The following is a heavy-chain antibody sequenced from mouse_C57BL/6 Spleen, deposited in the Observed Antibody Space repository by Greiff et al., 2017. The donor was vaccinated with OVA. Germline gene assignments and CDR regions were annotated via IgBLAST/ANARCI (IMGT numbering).Heavy chain of an antibody. Sequence: VKLQQPGAELVKPGASVKMSCKASGYTFTSYWITWVKQRPGQGLEWIGDIYPGSGSTNYNEKFKSKATLTVDTSSSTAYMQLSSLTSEDSAVYYCAREDYGSPWFAYWGQGTLVTVSA. V-gene: IGHV1-55*01. CDR2: IYPGSGST. D-gene: IGHD1-1*01. CDR3: AREDYGSPWFAY. CDR1: GYTFTSYW. J-gene: IGHJ3*01.